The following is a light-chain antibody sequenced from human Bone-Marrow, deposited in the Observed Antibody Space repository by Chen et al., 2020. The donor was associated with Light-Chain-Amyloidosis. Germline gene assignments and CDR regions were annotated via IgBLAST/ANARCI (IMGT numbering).Light chain of an antibody. CDR3: QVWDRSSDRPV. V-gene: IGLV3-21*02. Sequence: SYVLTQPSSVSVAPGQTATIACGGHNIGSTSVHWYPQTPGQAPLLVVYDDSDRPSGIPERLSGSNSGNTATLTISRVEAGDEADYYCQVWDRSSDRPVFGGGTKLTVL. CDR2: DDS. CDR1: NIGSTS. J-gene: IGLJ3*02.